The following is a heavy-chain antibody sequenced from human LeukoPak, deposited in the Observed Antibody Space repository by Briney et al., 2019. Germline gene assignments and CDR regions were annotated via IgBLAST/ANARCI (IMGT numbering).Heavy chain of an antibody. V-gene: IGHV1-69*05. Sequence: SVKVSCEASGGTFSSYAISRVRQAPGQGLEWMGRIIPIFGTANYAQKFQGRVTITTDESTSTAYMELSSLRSEDTAVYYCARDQLGDTTPGSVDYWGQGTLVTVSS. CDR3: ARDQLGDTTPGSVDY. J-gene: IGHJ4*02. CDR2: IIPIFGTA. CDR1: GGTFSSYA. D-gene: IGHD2-21*02.